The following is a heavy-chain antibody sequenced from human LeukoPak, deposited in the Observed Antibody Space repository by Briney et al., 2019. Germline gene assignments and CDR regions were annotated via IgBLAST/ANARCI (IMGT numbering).Heavy chain of an antibody. CDR2: FYNSGST. D-gene: IGHD5-12*01. CDR3: ARDGGYSGYDYPHFVDF. V-gene: IGHV4-59*01. J-gene: IGHJ4*02. Sequence: SETLSLTCTVSGGSISNNYWTWIRQPPGKGLEWIGYFYNSGSTNYNPSLKSRVTISVDTSKNQFSLKLTSVTAADTAVYYCARDGGYSGYDYPHFVDFWGQGTLVTVSS. CDR1: GGSISNNY.